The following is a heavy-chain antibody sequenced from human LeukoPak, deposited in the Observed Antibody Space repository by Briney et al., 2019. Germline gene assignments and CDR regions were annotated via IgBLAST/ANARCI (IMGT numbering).Heavy chain of an antibody. CDR1: GYTFTSYY. D-gene: IGHD3-10*01. V-gene: IGHV1-18*04. Sequence: ASVKVSCKASGYTFTSYYMHWVRQAPGQGLEWMGWISAYNGNTNYAQKLQGRVTMTTDTSTSTAYMELRSLRSDDTAVYYCARAIELVGWFGELLGSSPPPFDPWGQGTLVTVSS. CDR3: ARAIELVGWFGELLGSSPPPFDP. J-gene: IGHJ5*02. CDR2: ISAYNGNT.